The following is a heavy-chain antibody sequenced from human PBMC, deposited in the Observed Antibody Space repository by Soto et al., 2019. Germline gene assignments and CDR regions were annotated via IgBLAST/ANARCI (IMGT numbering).Heavy chain of an antibody. CDR1: GLTFSSYW. CDR2: IKQDGSEK. D-gene: IGHD2-2*01. Sequence: GGSMRLSCAASGLTFSSYWMSWVRQAPGKGLEWVANIKQDGSEKYYVDSVKGRFTISRDNAKNSLYLQMNSLRAEDTAVYYCAREAIVVVPAAPDYYYYYYMDVRGKGTTVTVSS. CDR3: AREAIVVVPAAPDYYYYYYMDV. J-gene: IGHJ6*03. V-gene: IGHV3-7*01.